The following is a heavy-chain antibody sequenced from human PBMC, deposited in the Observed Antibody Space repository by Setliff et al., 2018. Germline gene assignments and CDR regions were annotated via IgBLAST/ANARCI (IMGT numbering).Heavy chain of an antibody. Sequence: NPSETLSLTCAVYGGSFSGYYWTWIRQPPGKGLEWIGEINHSGSTNYNPSLKSRVTISVDTSKNQFSLKLSSVTAADTAVYHCARGKTFFGAFIRAFDIWGQGRMVTVSS. CDR1: GGSFSGYY. D-gene: IGHD3-3*01. CDR3: ARGKTFFGAFIRAFDI. J-gene: IGHJ3*02. CDR2: INHSGST. V-gene: IGHV4-34*01.